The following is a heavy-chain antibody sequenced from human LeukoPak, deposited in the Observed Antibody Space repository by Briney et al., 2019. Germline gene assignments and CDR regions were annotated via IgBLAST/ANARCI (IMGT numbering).Heavy chain of an antibody. J-gene: IGHJ4*02. V-gene: IGHV3-20*04. CDR2: INWNGGST. CDR3: ARAQTYGDSRLLLDY. CDR1: GFTFGNYG. D-gene: IGHD4-17*01. Sequence: GGSLRLSCAASGFTFGNYGMSWVRQAPGKGLEWVSGINWNGGSTGYADSVEGRFTISRDNAKNSQYLQMNSLRVEDAALYYCARAQTYGDSRLLLDYWGQGTLVTVSS.